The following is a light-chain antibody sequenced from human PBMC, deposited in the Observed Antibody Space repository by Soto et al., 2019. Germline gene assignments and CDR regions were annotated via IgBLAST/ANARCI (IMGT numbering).Light chain of an antibody. CDR1: QSVSSN. J-gene: IGKJ4*01. Sequence: EIVMTQSPSTVSVSPGERSTLSFVASQSVSSNLAWYQQKPGQAPRLLIYGASTRATGIPARFSGSGSGTEFTLTISSLQSEDFAVYYCQQYNNWPLTLGGGTKVDIK. V-gene: IGKV3-15*01. CDR3: QQYNNWPLT. CDR2: GAS.